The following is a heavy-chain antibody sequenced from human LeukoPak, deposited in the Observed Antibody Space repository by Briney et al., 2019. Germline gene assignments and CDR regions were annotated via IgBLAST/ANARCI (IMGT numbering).Heavy chain of an antibody. V-gene: IGHV4-59*01. J-gene: IGHJ6*02. D-gene: IGHD3-10*01. CDR3: ARTVWFGEFVLGTDV. Sequence: SETLSLTCTVSGGSISSYYWSWIRQPPGKGLEWIGYIYYSGSTNYNPSLKSRVTISVDTSKNQFSLKLSSVTAADTAVYYCARTVWFGEFVLGTDVWGQGTTVTVSS. CDR2: IYYSGST. CDR1: GGSISSYY.